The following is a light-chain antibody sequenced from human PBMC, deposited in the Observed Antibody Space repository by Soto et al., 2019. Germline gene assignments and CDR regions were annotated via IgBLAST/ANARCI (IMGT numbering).Light chain of an antibody. CDR2: EVN. CDR1: SSDFGNYNL. CDR3: CSFTSSNTHV. J-gene: IGLJ1*01. Sequence: QSTLAQPASVSGSPGQSITISCTGTSSDFGNYNLVSWYQQHPGKVPKLILFEVNKRPSGVSGRFSGSKSGNTASLTISGLQDEDEADYYCCSFTSSNTHVFGNGTKVTVL. V-gene: IGLV2-23*02.